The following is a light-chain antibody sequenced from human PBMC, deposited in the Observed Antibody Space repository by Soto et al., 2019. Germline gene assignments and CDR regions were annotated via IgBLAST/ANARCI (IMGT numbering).Light chain of an antibody. CDR3: QQYNTYST. CDR1: QSISSN. Sequence: NQMTQSPSSLSASEADIITVAFRESQSISSNLNWYQHKPGKAPKLLIYDASTLESGVPSRFSGRGSGTEFTLTITSLQPDDFATYFCQQYNTYSTFGLGTMV. V-gene: IGKV1-5*01. J-gene: IGKJ1*01. CDR2: DAS.